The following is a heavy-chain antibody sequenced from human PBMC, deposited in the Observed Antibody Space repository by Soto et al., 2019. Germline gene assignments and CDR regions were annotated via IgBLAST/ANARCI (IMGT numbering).Heavy chain of an antibody. CDR3: ARPPYSASYYYFDQ. CDR1: GYSFTSYW. J-gene: IGHJ4*02. V-gene: IGHV5-51*01. Sequence: GGSLKISCKASGYSFTSYWIGWVRQMPGKGLEWMGISYPGDSDTIYSPSFQGQVTISADKSISTAYLQWNSLKASDTAMYYCARPPYSASYYYFDQWGQGTPVTVSS. D-gene: IGHD1-26*01. CDR2: SYPGDSDT.